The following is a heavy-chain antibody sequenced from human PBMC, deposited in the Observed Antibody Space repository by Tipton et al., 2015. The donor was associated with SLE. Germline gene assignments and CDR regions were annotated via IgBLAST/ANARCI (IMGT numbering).Heavy chain of an antibody. CDR3: ARSPVTHYWLFDL. Sequence: TLSLTCTVSGGSISSYYWSWIRQPPGKGLEWIGYIYYSGSTKCNPSLKSRVTISVDTSKNQISLKLSSVTAADTAVYSCARSPVTHYWLFDLWGRGTLVTVSS. CDR1: GGSISSYY. V-gene: IGHV4-59*08. J-gene: IGHJ2*01. CDR2: IYYSGST. D-gene: IGHD4-17*01.